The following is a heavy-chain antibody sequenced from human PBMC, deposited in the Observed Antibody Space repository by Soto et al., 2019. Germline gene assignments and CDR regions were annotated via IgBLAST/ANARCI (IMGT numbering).Heavy chain of an antibody. CDR2: IGAGYGT. CDR3: ATPYSSSWFSPFDY. CDR1: GFTFGSYA. Sequence: EVQLLESGGGLVQPGGSLRLSCAASGFTFGSYAMSWVRQAPGKGLEWVSSIGAGYGTYYADSVKGRFTISTDNSKNTLYLQMNSLRAEDTAIYYCATPYSSSWFSPFDYWGQGTLVTVSS. D-gene: IGHD6-13*01. V-gene: IGHV3-23*01. J-gene: IGHJ4*02.